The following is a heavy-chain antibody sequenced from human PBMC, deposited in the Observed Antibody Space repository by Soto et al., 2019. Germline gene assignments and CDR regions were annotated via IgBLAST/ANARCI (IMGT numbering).Heavy chain of an antibody. J-gene: IGHJ2*01. CDR1: GFTFSTYG. CDR3: AKPDFEWLSRIRYWYFDL. V-gene: IGHV3-30*18. Sequence: QVQLVESGGGVVQPGRSLRLSCAASGFTFSTYGMHWVRQAPGKGLEWVALISHDGSNQYYADSVKGRFTISRDNSKNTLYLQMNSLRAEDTAVYYCAKPDFEWLSRIRYWYFDLWGRGTLVTVSS. CDR2: ISHDGSNQ. D-gene: IGHD3-9*01.